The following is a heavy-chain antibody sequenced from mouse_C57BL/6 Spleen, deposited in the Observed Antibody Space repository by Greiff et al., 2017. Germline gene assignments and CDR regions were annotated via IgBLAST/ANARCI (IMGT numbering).Heavy chain of an antibody. Sequence: VQLQESGAELARPGASVKLSCKASGYTFTSYGISWVKQRTGQGLEWIGEIYPRSGNTYYNEKFKGKATLTADKSSSTAYMELRSLTSEDSAVYFGALNYGSFYYFDYWGQGTTLTVSS. CDR3: ALNYGSFYYFDY. J-gene: IGHJ2*01. CDR2: IYPRSGNT. D-gene: IGHD1-1*01. CDR1: GYTFTSYG. V-gene: IGHV1-81*01.